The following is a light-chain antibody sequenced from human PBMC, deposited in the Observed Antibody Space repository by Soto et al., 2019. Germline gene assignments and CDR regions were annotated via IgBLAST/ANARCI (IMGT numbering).Light chain of an antibody. CDR1: SSNIGNNY. V-gene: IGLV1-51*01. J-gene: IGLJ2*01. CDR2: DND. Sequence: QSALTQPPSVSAAPGQKVTISCSGSSSNIGNNYVFWYQQLPGTAPKLLIYDNDKRPSGIPDRFSGSKSGTSATLGITGLKTGDEADYYCATWDRSLSVGVFGGGTKLTVL. CDR3: ATWDRSLSVGV.